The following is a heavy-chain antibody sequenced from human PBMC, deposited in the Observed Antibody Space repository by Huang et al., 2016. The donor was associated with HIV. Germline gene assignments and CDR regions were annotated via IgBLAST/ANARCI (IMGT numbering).Heavy chain of an antibody. CDR1: GFTLSAYS. CDR2: INKNGSKI. Sequence: EVQLVESGGGLVQPGGSLTLSCAASGFTLSAYSMNWVRQTTGKGLEWVSYINKNGSKIFYAESVKGRFTISRDNAKNSLYLQMNSLRDDDTAVFYCATSYGYFPHWGQGTLVTVSS. D-gene: IGHD5-18*01. J-gene: IGHJ1*01. CDR3: ATSYGYFPH. V-gene: IGHV3-48*02.